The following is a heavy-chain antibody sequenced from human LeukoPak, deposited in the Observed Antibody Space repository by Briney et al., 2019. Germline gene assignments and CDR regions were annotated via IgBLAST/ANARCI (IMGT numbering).Heavy chain of an antibody. CDR1: GGSISSGGYY. D-gene: IGHD3-16*02. CDR3: ARVQTYDYVWGSYRYFDY. J-gene: IGHJ4*02. CDR2: IYYSGST. V-gene: IGHV4-31*03. Sequence: PSETLSLTCTVSGGSISSGGYYWSWIRQHPGKGLEWIGYIYYSGSTYYNPSLKSRVTIPVDTSKNQFSLKLSSVTAADTAVYYCARVQTYDYVWGSYRYFDYWGQGTLVTVSS.